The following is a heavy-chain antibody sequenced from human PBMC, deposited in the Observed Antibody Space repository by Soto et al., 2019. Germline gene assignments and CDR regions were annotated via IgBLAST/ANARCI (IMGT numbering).Heavy chain of an antibody. J-gene: IGHJ4*02. CDR1: GFIFTRYS. V-gene: IGHV3-21*06. Sequence: GGSLRLSCAASGFIFTRYSMNWVRQAPGKGLEWVSSISSTTNYIYYGDSLKGRFTISRDNAKNSLYLEMNSLRAEDTAVYYCARESEDLTSNFDYWGQGTLVTVSS. CDR2: ISSTTNYI. CDR3: ARESEDLTSNFDY.